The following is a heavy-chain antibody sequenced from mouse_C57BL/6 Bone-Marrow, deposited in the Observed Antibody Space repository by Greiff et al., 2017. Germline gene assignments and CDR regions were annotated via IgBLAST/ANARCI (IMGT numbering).Heavy chain of an antibody. CDR2: ISYDGSN. CDR3: ASPQGDRDYAMDC. J-gene: IGHJ4*01. CDR1: GYSITSGYY. V-gene: IGHV3-6*01. Sequence: EVQLQESGPGLVKPSQSLSLTCSVTGYSITSGYYWNWLRQFPGNKLEWMGYISYDGSNNYNPSLKNRNSITRDPSKNQFFLKLNSVTTEDTATYYCASPQGDRDYAMDCWGQGTSVTGSS. D-gene: IGHD3-1*01.